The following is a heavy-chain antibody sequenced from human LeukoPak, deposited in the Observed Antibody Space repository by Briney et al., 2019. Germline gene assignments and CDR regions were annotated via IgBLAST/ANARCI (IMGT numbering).Heavy chain of an antibody. Sequence: SSETLSLTCAVSGGSISSGGYSWSWIRQPPGKGLEWIGYIYHSGSTYYNPSLKSRVTISVDRSKNQFSLKLSSVTAADTAVYYCARNRGLQLWLVWRNWFDPWGQGTLVTVSS. CDR2: IYHSGST. J-gene: IGHJ5*02. CDR1: GGSISSGGYS. V-gene: IGHV4-30-2*01. CDR3: ARNRGLQLWLVWRNWFDP. D-gene: IGHD5-18*01.